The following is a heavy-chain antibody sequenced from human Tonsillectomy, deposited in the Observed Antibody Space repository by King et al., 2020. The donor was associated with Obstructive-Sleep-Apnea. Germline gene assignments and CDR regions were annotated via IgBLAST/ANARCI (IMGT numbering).Heavy chain of an antibody. J-gene: IGHJ4*02. V-gene: IGHV3-21*01. Sequence: VQLVESGGGLVKPGGSLRLSCAASGFTFSSYSMNWVRQAPGKGLEWVSSISSTSSYIYYADSVKGRFTISRDNAKNSLYLQMNSLRAEETAVYYCAREARRGYSYGTDFDYWGQGTLVTVSS. D-gene: IGHD5-18*01. CDR2: ISSTSSYI. CDR1: GFTFSSYS. CDR3: AREARRGYSYGTDFDY.